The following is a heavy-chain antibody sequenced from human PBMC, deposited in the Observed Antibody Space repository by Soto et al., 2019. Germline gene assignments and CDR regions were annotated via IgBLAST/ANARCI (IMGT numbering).Heavy chain of an antibody. Sequence: ASVKVSCKASGYTFTSYGISWVRPAPGQGLEWMGWISAYNGNTKYAQKLQGRVTLTTDTSTSTADMELSSLRSEDTAVYYCARDLIVVVPAAEIAHYYYGMDVWG. V-gene: IGHV1-18*01. CDR3: ARDLIVVVPAAEIAHYYYGMDV. CDR1: GYTFTSYG. D-gene: IGHD2-2*01. J-gene: IGHJ6*02. CDR2: ISAYNGNT.